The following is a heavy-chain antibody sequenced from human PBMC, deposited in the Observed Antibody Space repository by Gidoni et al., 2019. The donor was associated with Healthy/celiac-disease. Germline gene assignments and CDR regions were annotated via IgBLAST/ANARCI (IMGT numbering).Heavy chain of an antibody. D-gene: IGHD6-13*01. V-gene: IGHV3-30-3*01. CDR1: GFTLSSYA. J-gene: IGHJ4*02. CDR2: ISYDRSNK. Sequence: QVQLVESGGGVVQPGRSLRLSCAAPGFTLSSYAMPWVRQAPGKGLEWVAVISYDRSNKYYADSVKGRFTISRDNSKNTLYLQMNSLRAEDTAVYYCARDEGIAAAGTGAPVNWGQGTLVTVSS. CDR3: ARDEGIAAAGTGAPVN.